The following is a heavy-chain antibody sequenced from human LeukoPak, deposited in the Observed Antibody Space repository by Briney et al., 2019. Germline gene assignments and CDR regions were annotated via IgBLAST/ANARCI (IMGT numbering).Heavy chain of an antibody. V-gene: IGHV3-30*18. J-gene: IGHJ4*02. CDR1: GFTFSNYG. Sequence: GGSLRLSCAASGFTFSNYGIHWVRRAPGKGLEWVAIISYDGTNKYYADSVKGRFTISRDNSKNTLYLQMNSLRAEDTAIYYCAKEEGVMAIAGSPSGYWGQGTLVTVSS. D-gene: IGHD2-21*01. CDR3: AKEEGVMAIAGSPSGY. CDR2: ISYDGTNK.